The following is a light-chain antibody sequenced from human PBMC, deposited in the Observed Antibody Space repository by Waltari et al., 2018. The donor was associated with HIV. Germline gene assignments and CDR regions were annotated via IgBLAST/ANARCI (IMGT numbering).Light chain of an antibody. CDR2: SNN. CDR1: NSHIGGTT. CDR3: AAWDDSLNAVL. V-gene: IGLV1-44*01. J-gene: IGLJ2*01. Sequence: QSVLTQPPSASGTPGQRVTISCSGSNSHIGGTTVNWYQQFLRTAPKLLIYSNNQRPSGVPDRISGSKSGTSASLAISGLQSEDEADYYCAAWDDSLNAVLFGGGTRLTVL.